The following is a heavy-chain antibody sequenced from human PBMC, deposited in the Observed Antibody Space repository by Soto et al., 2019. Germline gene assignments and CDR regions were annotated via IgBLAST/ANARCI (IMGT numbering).Heavy chain of an antibody. Sequence: SETLSLTCTVSGGSISSSSYYWGWIRQPPGKGLEWIGSIYYSGSTYYNPSLKSRVTISVDTSKNQFSLKLSSVTAADTAVYYCASRPIELERLLDFDYWGQGTLVTVSS. J-gene: IGHJ4*02. D-gene: IGHD1-1*01. V-gene: IGHV4-39*01. CDR3: ASRPIELERLLDFDY. CDR1: GGSISSSSYY. CDR2: IYYSGST.